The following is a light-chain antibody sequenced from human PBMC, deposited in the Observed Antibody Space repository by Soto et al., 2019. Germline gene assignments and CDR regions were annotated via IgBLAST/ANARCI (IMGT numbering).Light chain of an antibody. J-gene: IGLJ1*01. V-gene: IGLV2-14*01. CDR1: SSDVGGYNY. CDR2: EVT. CDR3: CSSGGSPTYV. Sequence: QSALTQPASVSGSPGQSITISCTGTSSDVGGYNYVSWYQQHPGQVPKLTIYEVTNRPSGVSSRFSGSKSGNTASLTISGLKVEDEADYYCCSSGGSPTYVFGTGTKLTVL.